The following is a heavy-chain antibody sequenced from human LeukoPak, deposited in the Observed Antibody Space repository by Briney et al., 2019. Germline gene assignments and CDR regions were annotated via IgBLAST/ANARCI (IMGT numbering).Heavy chain of an antibody. J-gene: IGHJ4*02. D-gene: IGHD6-19*01. V-gene: IGHV3-66*01. CDR2: IYSGGNT. CDR3: TRVRIEVAGWVPFDY. Sequence: GGSLRLSCAASGFTFSTYSMSWVRQAPGKELEWVSIIYSGGNTYYADSVKGRFTISRDISKNTVSLQMNSLRAEDTAVYYCTRVRIEVAGWVPFDYWGQGTLVSVSS. CDR1: GFTFSTYS.